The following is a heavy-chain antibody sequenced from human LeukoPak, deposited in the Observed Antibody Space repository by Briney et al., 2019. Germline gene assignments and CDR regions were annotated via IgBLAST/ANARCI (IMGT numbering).Heavy chain of an antibody. CDR2: TYYRSKWYN. CDR3: AKSGPNRISFDY. Sequence: SQTLSLTCAISGDSVSSNSAAWNWIRQSPSRGLEWLGRTYYRSKWYNDCAVSVKSRITINPDTSKNQFSLQLNSVTPEDTAVYYCAKSGPNRISFDYWGQGTLVTVSS. CDR1: GDSVSSNSAA. V-gene: IGHV6-1*01. J-gene: IGHJ4*02.